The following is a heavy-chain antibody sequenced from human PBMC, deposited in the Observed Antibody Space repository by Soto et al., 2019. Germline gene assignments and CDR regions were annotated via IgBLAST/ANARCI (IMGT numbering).Heavy chain of an antibody. CDR2: ISAYNGNT. CDR1: GYTFTSYG. V-gene: IGHV1-18*01. J-gene: IGHJ5*02. D-gene: IGHD2-2*02. Sequence: ASVKVSCKASGYTFTSYGISWVRQAPGQGLEWMGWISAYNGNTNYAQKLQGRVTMTTDTSTSTAYMELRSLRSDDTAVYYCARDPLIVVVPDAIPVSGWFDPWGQGTLVTVSS. CDR3: ARDPLIVVVPDAIPVSGWFDP.